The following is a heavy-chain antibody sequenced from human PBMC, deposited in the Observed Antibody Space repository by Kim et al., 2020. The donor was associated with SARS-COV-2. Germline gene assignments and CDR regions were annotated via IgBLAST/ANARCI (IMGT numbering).Heavy chain of an antibody. V-gene: IGHV4-59*13. CDR3: ARDRRYCAGTSCYAGPYYYGMDV. CDR1: GGSISSYY. Sequence: SETLSLTCTVSGGSISSYYWSWIRQPPGKGLEWIGYIYYSGSTNNNPSLKSRVTISVDTSKNQFSLNLSTVTAADTAVYYCARDRRYCAGTSCYAGPYYYGMDVWGQGTTVTVSS. D-gene: IGHD2-2*01. J-gene: IGHJ6*02. CDR2: IYYSGST.